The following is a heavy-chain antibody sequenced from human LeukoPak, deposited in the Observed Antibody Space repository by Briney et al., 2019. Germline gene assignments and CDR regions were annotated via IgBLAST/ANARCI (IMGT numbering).Heavy chain of an antibody. CDR2: ISGSGGRT. Sequence: GGSLRLSCAASGFTFSSYAMSWVRQAPGKGLEWVSAISGSGGRTYYADSVKGRFTISRDNSKNTMYLQMNSLRAEDTAVYYCAKDLLAYCGGDCYQRFDYWGQGTLVTVSS. CDR1: GFTFSSYA. V-gene: IGHV3-23*01. CDR3: AKDLLAYCGGDCYQRFDY. D-gene: IGHD2-21*02. J-gene: IGHJ4*02.